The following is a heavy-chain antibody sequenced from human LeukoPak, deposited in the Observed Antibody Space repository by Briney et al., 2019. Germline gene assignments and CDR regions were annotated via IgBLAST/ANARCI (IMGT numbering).Heavy chain of an antibody. Sequence: SQTLSLTCTVSGGSISSGGYYWSWIRQHPGKGLEWIGYIYYSGSTYYNPSLKSRVTISVDTSKNQFSLKLSSVTAADTAVYYRARAPSGLLWFEELLFGTDAFDIWGQGTMVTVSS. CDR1: GGSISSGGYY. J-gene: IGHJ3*02. D-gene: IGHD3-10*01. V-gene: IGHV4-31*03. CDR3: ARAPSGLLWFEELLFGTDAFDI. CDR2: IYYSGST.